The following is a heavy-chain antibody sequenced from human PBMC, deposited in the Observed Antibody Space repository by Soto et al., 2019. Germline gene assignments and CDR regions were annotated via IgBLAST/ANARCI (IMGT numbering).Heavy chain of an antibody. CDR2: ISSGGGST. Sequence: TGGSLRLSCAASGFTYSTYTMHWVRQAPGKGLEWVSSISSGGGSTYYTDSVKGRFTISRDNSKNTLYLQMNSLRAEDTAVYYCAKARAQYYDFWSGYPVDYWGQGTLVTVSS. J-gene: IGHJ4*02. CDR1: GFTYSTYT. V-gene: IGHV3-23*01. D-gene: IGHD3-3*01. CDR3: AKARAQYYDFWSGYPVDY.